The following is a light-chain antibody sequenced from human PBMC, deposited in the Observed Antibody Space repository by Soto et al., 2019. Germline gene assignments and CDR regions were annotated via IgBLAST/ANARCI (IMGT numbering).Light chain of an antibody. J-gene: IGKJ1*01. CDR1: QSVSSSY. CDR3: QQYCSSPWK. CDR2: GAS. Sequence: EIVLTQSPGTLSFSPGERATLSCRASQSVSSSYLAWYQQKPGQAPRLLIYGASSRATGIPDRFSGSGSGTDFTFTISRLEPEDFAVYYCQQYCSSPWKVGQGTKVEIK. V-gene: IGKV3-20*01.